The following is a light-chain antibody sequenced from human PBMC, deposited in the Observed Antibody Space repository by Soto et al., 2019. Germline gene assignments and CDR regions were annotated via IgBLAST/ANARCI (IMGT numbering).Light chain of an antibody. J-gene: IGKJ2*01. CDR3: QQYSTYSLFT. CDR2: KTS. CDR1: QNINSW. Sequence: DIQMTQSPSTLSASVGDRVTITCRASQNINSWFAWYQQKPGKAPKLLIYKTSYLESGVPSRFSGSESGTEFTLTINCLQPDDFATYYCQQYSTYSLFTFGQGTRLEIK. V-gene: IGKV1-5*03.